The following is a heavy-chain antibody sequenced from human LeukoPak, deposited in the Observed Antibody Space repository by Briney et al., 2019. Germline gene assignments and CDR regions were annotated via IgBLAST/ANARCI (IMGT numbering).Heavy chain of an antibody. CDR3: AREQNSSSWAFDY. V-gene: IGHV3-48*03. D-gene: IGHD6-13*01. Sequence: PGGSLRLSCAASGFTFSSYEMNWVRQAPGKGLEWVSYISSSGSTIYYADSVKGRFTISRDNAKNSLYLQMNSLRAEDTAVYYCAREQNSSSWAFDYWGQGTLVTVSS. CDR1: GFTFSSYE. CDR2: ISSSGSTI. J-gene: IGHJ4*02.